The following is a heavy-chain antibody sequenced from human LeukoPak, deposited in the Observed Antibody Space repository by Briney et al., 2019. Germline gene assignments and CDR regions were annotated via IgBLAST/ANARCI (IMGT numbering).Heavy chain of an antibody. J-gene: IGHJ5*02. CDR3: ARVLLWFGELSLGWFDP. D-gene: IGHD3-10*01. CDR2: IYYSGST. V-gene: IGHV4-30-4*01. Sequence: SQTLSLTCTVSGGSISSGDYYWRWIRQPPGKGLEWIVYIYYSGSTYYNPSLKSRVTISVDTSKNQFSLKLSSVTAADTAVYYCARVLLWFGELSLGWFDPWGQGTLVTVSS. CDR1: GGSISSGDYY.